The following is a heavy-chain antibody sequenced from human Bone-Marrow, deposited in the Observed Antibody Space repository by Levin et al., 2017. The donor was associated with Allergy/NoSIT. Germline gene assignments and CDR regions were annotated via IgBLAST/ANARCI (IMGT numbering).Heavy chain of an antibody. Sequence: SGPTLVKPTQTFXXTXSXXGXXXXXXXXSVTWVRQPPGRALEWLALIDWDDDKYYNTSLKTRLTVSGDTSKNQVVLTMTDLDPVYTATYYCARTIGGNSVYSDYWGQGILVSVSS. J-gene: IGHJ4*02. CDR2: IDWDDDK. V-gene: IGHV2-70*18. D-gene: IGHD4-23*01. CDR1: GXXXXXXXXS. CDR3: ARTIGGNSVYSDY.